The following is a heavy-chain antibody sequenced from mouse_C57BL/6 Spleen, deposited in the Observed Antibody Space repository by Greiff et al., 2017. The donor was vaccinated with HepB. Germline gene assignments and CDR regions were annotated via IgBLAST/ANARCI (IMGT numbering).Heavy chain of an antibody. V-gene: IGHV1-26*01. CDR3: ARSLRTAQATLFAY. D-gene: IGHD3-2*02. CDR1: GYTFTDYY. J-gene: IGHJ3*01. CDR2: INPNNGGT. Sequence: EVQLQQSGPELVKPGASVKISCKASGYTFTDYYMNWVKQSHGKSLEWIGDINPNNGGTSYNQKFEGKATLTVDKSSSTAYMELRSLTSEDSAVYYCARSLRTAQATLFAYWGQGTLVTVSA.